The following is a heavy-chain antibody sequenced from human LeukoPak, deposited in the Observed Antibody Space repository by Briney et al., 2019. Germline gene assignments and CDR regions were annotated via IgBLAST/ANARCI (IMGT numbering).Heavy chain of an antibody. Sequence: GGSLRLSCAASGFTFDDYGMSWVRQAPGKGLEWVSGINWNGGSTGYADSVKGRFTTSRDNAKNSLYLQMNSLRAEDAALYYCARDPYDSSGYRTYYFDYWGQGTLVTVSS. V-gene: IGHV3-20*04. D-gene: IGHD3-22*01. CDR2: INWNGGST. CDR1: GFTFDDYG. J-gene: IGHJ4*02. CDR3: ARDPYDSSGYRTYYFDY.